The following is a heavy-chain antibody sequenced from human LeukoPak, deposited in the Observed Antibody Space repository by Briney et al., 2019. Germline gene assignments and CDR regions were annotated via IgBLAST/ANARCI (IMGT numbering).Heavy chain of an antibody. V-gene: IGHV3-23*01. D-gene: IGHD1-14*01. CDR1: GFTFSSYA. CDR2: ISGSGGST. J-gene: IGHJ4*02. CDR3: AKGIIVAPFDY. Sequence: GGSLRLSCAASGFTFSSYAMNWVRQAPGKGLEWVSGISGSGGSTYYADSVKGRFTISRDNSKNTLSLQMNSLRTEDIALYYCAKGIIVAPFDYWGQGTLVTVSS.